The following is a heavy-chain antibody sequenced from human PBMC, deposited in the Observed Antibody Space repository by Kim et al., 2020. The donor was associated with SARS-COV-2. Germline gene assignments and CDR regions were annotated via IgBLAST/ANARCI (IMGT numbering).Heavy chain of an antibody. V-gene: IGHV3-15*01. Sequence: DYAAPVKGRFTISRDDSKNTLYLQMNSLKTEDTAVYYCTTDSMGAAAFDIWGQGTMVTVSS. CDR3: TTDSMGAAAFDI. J-gene: IGHJ3*02. D-gene: IGHD3-16*01.